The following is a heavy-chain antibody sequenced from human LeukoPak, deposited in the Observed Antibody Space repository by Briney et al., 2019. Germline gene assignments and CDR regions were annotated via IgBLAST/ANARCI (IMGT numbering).Heavy chain of an antibody. CDR3: AREVVAATGDWFDP. J-gene: IGHJ5*02. CDR2: INPNSGGT. V-gene: IGHV1-2*02. CDR1: GYTFTGYY. D-gene: IGHD2-15*01. Sequence: GASVKVSCKASGYTFTGYYMHWVRQAPGQGLEWTGWINPNSGGTNYAQKFQGRVTMTRDTSISTAYMELSRLRSDDTAVYYCAREVVAATGDWFDPWGQGTLVTVSS.